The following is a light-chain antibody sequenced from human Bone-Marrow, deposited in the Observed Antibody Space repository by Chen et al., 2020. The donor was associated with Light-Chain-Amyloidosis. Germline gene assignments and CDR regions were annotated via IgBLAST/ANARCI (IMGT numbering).Light chain of an antibody. CDR1: NSNIGINY. Sequence: QSVLTQPPSVSAAPGQKGTISCPGSNSNIGINYVSWYQQLPGTSPKLLIYENNQRPSEIPDRFSGSKSGTSATLGVAGLQTGDEADYYCATWDSSLTVWMFGGGTKLTVL. V-gene: IGLV1-51*02. J-gene: IGLJ3*02. CDR3: ATWDSSLTVWM. CDR2: ENN.